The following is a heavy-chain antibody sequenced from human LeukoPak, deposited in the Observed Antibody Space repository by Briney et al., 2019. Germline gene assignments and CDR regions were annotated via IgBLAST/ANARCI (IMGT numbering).Heavy chain of an antibody. CDR2: ISYDGSNK. Sequence: GGSLRLSCAASGFTFSSYGMHWVRQAPGKGLEWVAVISYDGSNKYYADSVKGRFTISRDNSKNTLYLQMNSLRAEDTAVYYCAKVKGHYDFWSGYPYYFDYWGQGTLVTVSS. CDR3: AKVKGHYDFWSGYPYYFDY. J-gene: IGHJ4*02. CDR1: GFTFSSYG. D-gene: IGHD3-3*01. V-gene: IGHV3-30*18.